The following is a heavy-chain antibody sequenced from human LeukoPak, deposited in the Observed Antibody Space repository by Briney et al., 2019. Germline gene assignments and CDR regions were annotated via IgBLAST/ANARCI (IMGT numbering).Heavy chain of an antibody. Sequence: GGSLRLSCAASGFTFSSYNMNWVRQAPGKGLEWVSYISSSSSSIYYVDSVKGRFTISRDNAKNSLYLQMNSLRAEDTAVYYCARGYSSSWVDAFDIWGQGTMVTVSS. D-gene: IGHD6-13*01. CDR1: GFTFSSYN. CDR2: ISSSSSSI. J-gene: IGHJ3*02. CDR3: ARGYSSSWVDAFDI. V-gene: IGHV3-48*01.